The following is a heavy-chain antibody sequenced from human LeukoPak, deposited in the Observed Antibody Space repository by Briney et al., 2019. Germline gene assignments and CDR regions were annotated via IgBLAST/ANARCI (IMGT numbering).Heavy chain of an antibody. CDR3: ARAPYYYDSSGYYYDLYWFDY. CDR1: GFTFSDYY. Sequence: GGSLRLSCAASGFTFSDYYMSWIRQAPGKGLEWVSYISSSGSTIYYADSVKGRFTISRDNAKNSLYLQMNSLRAEDTAVYYCARAPYYYDSSGYYYDLYWFDYWGQGTLVTVSS. V-gene: IGHV3-11*01. D-gene: IGHD3-22*01. CDR2: ISSSGSTI. J-gene: IGHJ4*02.